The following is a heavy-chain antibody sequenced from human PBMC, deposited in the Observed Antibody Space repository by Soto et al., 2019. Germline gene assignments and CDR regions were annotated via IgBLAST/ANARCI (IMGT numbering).Heavy chain of an antibody. CDR1: GGTFYTHT. Sequence: SVKVSCKASGGTFYTHTFSWVRQAPGQGLEWMGSITPIYPTTNYAEKFQGRLTVTADGSTNTAYMELNSLTSEDTAVYYCARIPRYSFPTSDDLDSWGQGTLVTVSS. D-gene: IGHD5-18*01. J-gene: IGHJ4*02. CDR3: ARIPRYSFPTSDDLDS. V-gene: IGHV1-69*13. CDR2: ITPIYPTT.